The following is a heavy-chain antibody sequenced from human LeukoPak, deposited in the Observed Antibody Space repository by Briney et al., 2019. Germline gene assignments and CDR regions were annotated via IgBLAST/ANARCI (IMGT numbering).Heavy chain of an antibody. D-gene: IGHD4-17*01. Sequence: GGSLRLSCAASGFTLHTYNMNWVRQAPGGGLEWVSSITSSSSYIYYADSVKGRFTISRDNDKNSLYLQMNSLRAEDTAVYYCARYGADYGDYYYYYMDVWGKGTTVTVSS. CDR2: ITSSSSYI. J-gene: IGHJ6*03. CDR3: ARYGADYGDYYYYYMDV. V-gene: IGHV3-21*01. CDR1: GFTLHTYN.